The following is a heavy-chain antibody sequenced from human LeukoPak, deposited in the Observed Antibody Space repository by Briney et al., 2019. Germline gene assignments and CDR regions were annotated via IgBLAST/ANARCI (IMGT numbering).Heavy chain of an antibody. Sequence: SETLSLTCTVSGGSISSYYWSWIRQPPGKGLEWIGYIYYSGSTNYNPSLKSRVTISVDTSKNQFSLQLNSVTPEDTAVYYCAREMVRGYKTFDYWGQGTLVTVSS. CDR2: IYYSGST. CDR1: GGSISSYY. CDR3: AREMVRGYKTFDY. J-gene: IGHJ4*02. V-gene: IGHV4-59*12. D-gene: IGHD3-10*01.